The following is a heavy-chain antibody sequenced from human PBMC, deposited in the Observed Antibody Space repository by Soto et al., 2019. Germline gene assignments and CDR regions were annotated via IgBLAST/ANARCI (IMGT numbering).Heavy chain of an antibody. Sequence: QVQLVQSGAEVKKPGSSVKVSCKASGGTFSSYAISWVRQAPGQGLEWMGGIIPIFGTANYAQKFQGRVTITADESTSTAYMELSSLRSEDTAVYYCASDPNPTRFDWLQSEYFDYWGQGTLVTVSS. CDR3: ASDPNPTRFDWLQSEYFDY. J-gene: IGHJ4*02. D-gene: IGHD3-9*01. CDR2: IIPIFGTA. V-gene: IGHV1-69*12. CDR1: GGTFSSYA.